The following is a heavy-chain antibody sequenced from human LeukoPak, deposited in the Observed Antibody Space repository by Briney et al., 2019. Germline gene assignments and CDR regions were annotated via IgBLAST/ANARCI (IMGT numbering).Heavy chain of an antibody. J-gene: IGHJ4*02. CDR1: GFTFSSYA. CDR2: ISYDGSNK. Sequence: GGSLRLSCAASGFTFSSYAMHWVRQAPGKGLEWVAVISYDGSNKYYADSVKGRFTIPRDNSKNTLYLQMNSLRAEDTAVYYCARVRGKGLPDYWGQGTLVAVSS. D-gene: IGHD3-10*01. CDR3: ARVRGKGLPDY. V-gene: IGHV3-30-3*01.